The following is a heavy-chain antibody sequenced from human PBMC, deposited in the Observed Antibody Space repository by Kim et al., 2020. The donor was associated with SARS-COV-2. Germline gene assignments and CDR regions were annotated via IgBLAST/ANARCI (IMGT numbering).Heavy chain of an antibody. V-gene: IGHV4-34*01. D-gene: IGHD3-10*01. J-gene: IGHJ5*02. Sequence: SETLSLTCAVYGGSFSGYYWSWIRQPPGKGLEWIGEINHSGSTNYNPSLKSRVTISVDTSKNQFSLKLSSVTAADTAVYYCARRPKSRRGVVYYYGSGNRLELGGGWFDPGGQGTLVTVSS. CDR1: GGSFSGYY. CDR3: ARRPKSRRGVVYYYGSGNRLELGGGWFDP. CDR2: INHSGST.